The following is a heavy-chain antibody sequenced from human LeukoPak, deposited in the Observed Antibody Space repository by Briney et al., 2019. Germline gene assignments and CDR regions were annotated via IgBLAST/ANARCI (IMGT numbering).Heavy chain of an antibody. V-gene: IGHV3-11*04. CDR1: GFTFSDYY. J-gene: IGHJ4*02. D-gene: IGHD3-10*01. CDR3: ARGARGLDY. Sequence: GGSLRRSCAASGFTFSDYYMSWIRQAPGKGLEWVSYISGSSAIIYYEDSVKGRFTISRDHTKNSLYLQMDSLRVEDTAVYYCARGARGLDYWGQGTLVTVSS. CDR2: ISGSSAII.